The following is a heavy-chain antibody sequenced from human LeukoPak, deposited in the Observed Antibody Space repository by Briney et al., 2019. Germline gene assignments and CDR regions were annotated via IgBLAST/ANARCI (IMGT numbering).Heavy chain of an antibody. CDR2: ISAYNGNT. D-gene: IGHD3-22*01. Sequence: ASVKVSCKTSGYTFTNYGISWVRQAPGQGLEWMGWISAYNGNTNYAQKLQGRVTMTTDTSTSTAYMELRSLRSDDTAVYYCARGPNYYYDSSSPLIQGYYYYGMDVWGQGTTVTVSS. CDR1: GYTFTNYG. V-gene: IGHV1-18*01. CDR3: ARGPNYYYDSSSPLIQGYYYYGMDV. J-gene: IGHJ6*02.